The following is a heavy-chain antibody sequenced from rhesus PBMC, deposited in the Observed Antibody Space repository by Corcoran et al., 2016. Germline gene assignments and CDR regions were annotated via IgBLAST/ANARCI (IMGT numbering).Heavy chain of an antibody. J-gene: IGHJ4*01. CDR2: IYGSSTST. V-gene: IGHV4S10*01. CDR1: GGSISDSYR. D-gene: IGHD6-25*01. Sequence: QVQLQESGPGLVKPSETLSLTCAVSGGSISDSYRWSWIRQPPGKGLEWIGYIYGSSTSTNYNPSLKSRVTISKDTCKNQFSLKLSSVTAADTAVYYCARSIAAADVDYWGQGVLVTVSS. CDR3: ARSIAAADVDY.